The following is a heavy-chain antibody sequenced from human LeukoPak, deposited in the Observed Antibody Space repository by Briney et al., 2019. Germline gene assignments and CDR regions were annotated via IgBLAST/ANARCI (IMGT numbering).Heavy chain of an antibody. CDR2: IYYSGST. V-gene: IGHV4-39*07. Sequence: PSETLPLTCTVSGGSISSSSYYWGWIRQPPGTGLEWIGSIYYSGSTYYNPSLKSRVTISVDTSKNQFSLKLSSVTAADTAVYYCARDHRGDAFDIWGRGTMVTVSS. CDR3: ARDHRGDAFDI. CDR1: GGSISSSSYY. J-gene: IGHJ3*02.